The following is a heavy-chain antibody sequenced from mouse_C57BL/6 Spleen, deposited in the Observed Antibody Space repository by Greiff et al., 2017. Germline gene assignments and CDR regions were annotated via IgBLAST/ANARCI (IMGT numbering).Heavy chain of an antibody. J-gene: IGHJ4*01. CDR1: GFTFSSYA. CDR2: ISSGGDSI. V-gene: IGHV5-9-1*02. D-gene: IGHD1-1*01. Sequence: EVKLVESGEGLVKPGGSLKLSCAASGFTFSSYAMSWVRQTPEKRLEWVAYISSGGDSIYYADTVKGRFPITRDDARNRLYLKMSSLKSEDTAMYYCTRDDYYGSSLMDYWGQGTSVTVSS. CDR3: TRDDYYGSSLMDY.